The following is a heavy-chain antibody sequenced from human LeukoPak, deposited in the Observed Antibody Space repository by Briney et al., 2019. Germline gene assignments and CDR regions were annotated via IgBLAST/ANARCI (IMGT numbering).Heavy chain of an antibody. Sequence: ASVKVSCKASGYTFTSYGISGVRQAPGQGREGMGWSSAYSGNTNYARKRQGRVTMTTHTSTSTAYMELRTLRSDNTAVYYCARMSSGIYYDWFDPWGQGTLVTVSS. CDR2: SSAYSGNT. CDR3: ARMSSGIYYDWFDP. D-gene: IGHD1-26*01. CDR1: GYTFTSYG. V-gene: IGHV1-18*01. J-gene: IGHJ5*02.